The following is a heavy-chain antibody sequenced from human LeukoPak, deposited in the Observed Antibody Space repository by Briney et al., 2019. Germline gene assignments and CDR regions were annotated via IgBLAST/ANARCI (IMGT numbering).Heavy chain of an antibody. CDR1: RGSISSYY. D-gene: IGHD6-19*01. CDR2: VHSSGST. J-gene: IGHJ4*02. V-gene: IGHV4-59*01. CDR3: AREVTVSGSSGFGY. Sequence: SETLSLTCSVSRGSISSYYWNWIRQPPGKGLEWIGCVHSSGSTNYNPSLKSRVTMSRDTSKHQFSLKVNSVTAADTAVYFCAREVTVSGSSGFGYWSQGTLVTVSS.